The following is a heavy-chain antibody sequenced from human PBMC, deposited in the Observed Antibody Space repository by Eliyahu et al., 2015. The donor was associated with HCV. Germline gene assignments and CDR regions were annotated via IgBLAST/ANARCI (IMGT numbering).Heavy chain of an antibody. J-gene: IGHJ3*02. V-gene: IGHV3-30*03. CDR3: MSDAFDI. CDR1: GFTFSSYG. Sequence: QVQLVESGGGVVQPGRSLRLSCAASGFTFSSYGMHWVRQAPGKGLEWVAVISYDGSNKYYADSVKGRFTISRDNSKNTLYLQMNSLRAEDTAVYYGMSDAFDIWGQGTMVTVSS. CDR2: ISYDGSNK.